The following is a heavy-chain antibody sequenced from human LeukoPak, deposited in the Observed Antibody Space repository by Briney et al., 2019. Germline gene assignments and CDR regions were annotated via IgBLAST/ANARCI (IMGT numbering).Heavy chain of an antibody. D-gene: IGHD6-6*01. V-gene: IGHV4-34*01. CDR3: ARPRYSSSSPYDY. J-gene: IGHJ4*02. Sequence: KPSETLSLTCAVYAGSFSGYYWSWIRQPPGKGLEWIGEINHSGSTNYNPSLKSRVTISVDTSKNQFSLKLSSLSSADMAVYYCARPRYSSSSPYDYWGQGTLVTVSS. CDR2: INHSGST. CDR1: AGSFSGYY.